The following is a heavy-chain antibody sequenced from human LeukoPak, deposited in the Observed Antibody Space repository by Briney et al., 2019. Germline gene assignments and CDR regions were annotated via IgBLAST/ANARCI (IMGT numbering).Heavy chain of an antibody. CDR3: AKAPLEGSGWYGLEFFYYFDY. CDR2: IYSGGST. V-gene: IGHV3-53*01. CDR1: GFTVSSNY. Sequence: GGSLRLSCAASGFTVSSNYMSWVRQAPGKGLEWVSVIYSGGSTYYADSVKGRFTISRDNSKNTLYLQMNSLRAEDTAVYYCAKAPLEGSGWYGLEFFYYFDYWGQGTLVTVSS. J-gene: IGHJ4*02. D-gene: IGHD6-19*01.